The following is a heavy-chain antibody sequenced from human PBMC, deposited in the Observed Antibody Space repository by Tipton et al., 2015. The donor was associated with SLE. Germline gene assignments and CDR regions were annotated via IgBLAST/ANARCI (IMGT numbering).Heavy chain of an antibody. D-gene: IGHD3-3*01. CDR3: ARDSPRPDYDFWSGYYTLTYSGMDV. V-gene: IGHV3-30*04. J-gene: IGHJ6*02. Sequence: SLRLSCAASGFTFSSYAMHWVRQAPGKGLEWVAVISYDGSNKYYADSVKGRFTISRDNSKNTLYLQMTSLRAEDTAVYYCARDSPRPDYDFWSGYYTLTYSGMDVWGQGTTVTVSS. CDR2: ISYDGSNK. CDR1: GFTFSSYA.